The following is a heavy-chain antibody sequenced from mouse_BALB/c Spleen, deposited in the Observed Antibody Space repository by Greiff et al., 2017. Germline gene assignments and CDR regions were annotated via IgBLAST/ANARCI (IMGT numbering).Heavy chain of an antibody. Sequence: VQLKQSGAELVKPGASVKLSCTASGFNIKDTYMHWVKQRPEQGLEWIGRIDPANGNTKYDPKFQGKATITADTSSNTAYLQLSSLTSEDTAVYYCARGGYYRTTRDWYIDVWGAGTTVTVSS. CDR2: IDPANGNT. CDR1: GFNIKDTY. D-gene: IGHD2-1*01. J-gene: IGHJ1*01. CDR3: ARGGYYRTTRDWYIDV. V-gene: IGHV14-3*02.